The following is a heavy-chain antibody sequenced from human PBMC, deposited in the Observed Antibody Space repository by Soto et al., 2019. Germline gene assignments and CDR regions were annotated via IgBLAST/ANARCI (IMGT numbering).Heavy chain of an antibody. J-gene: IGHJ4*02. CDR1: GITLSDNY. CDR3: ASGKWSLDY. CDR2: ISNSDYTT. D-gene: IGHD2-8*01. Sequence: LRLSCVASGITLSDNYITWIRQSPGKGLEWLSYISNSDYTTYYADSVKGRFTISRDNAKNSLYLQLNGLRVEDTAVYYCASGKWSLDYWGQGILVTVSS. V-gene: IGHV3-11*01.